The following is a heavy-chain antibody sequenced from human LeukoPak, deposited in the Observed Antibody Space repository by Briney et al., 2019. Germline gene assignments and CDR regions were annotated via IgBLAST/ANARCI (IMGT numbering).Heavy chain of an antibody. CDR1: GFTVSSNY. D-gene: IGHD6-19*01. CDR2: ISYSSTTT. CDR3: AKDNRRHYTSGPNPDSLH. J-gene: IGHJ4*02. V-gene: IGHV3-48*01. Sequence: GGSLRLSCAASGFTVSSNYMSWVRQAPGKGLEWISHISYSSTTTHNADSVMGRFTISRDNAKNSLYLQMDSLRVEDTAFYYCAKDNRRHYTSGPNPDSLHWGQGALVTISS.